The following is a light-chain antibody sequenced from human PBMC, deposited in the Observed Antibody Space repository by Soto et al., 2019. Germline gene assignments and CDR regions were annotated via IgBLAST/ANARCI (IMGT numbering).Light chain of an antibody. J-gene: IGLJ3*02. CDR2: DVN. Sequence: GTSSDVGSYNYVSWYQQHPGRAPKLIIHDVNNRPSGITNRFSGSKSGNTASLTISGLQAEDEADYYCSSYTITSVMFGGGTKLTVL. CDR1: SSDVGSYNY. V-gene: IGLV2-14*03. CDR3: SSYTITSVM.